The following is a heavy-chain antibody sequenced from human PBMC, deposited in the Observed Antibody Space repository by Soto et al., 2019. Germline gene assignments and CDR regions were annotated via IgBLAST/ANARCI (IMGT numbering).Heavy chain of an antibody. CDR1: GGSFSGYY. D-gene: IGHD3-22*01. V-gene: IGHV4-34*01. CDR3: ARAGYYDSSGYYVY. J-gene: IGHJ4*02. Sequence: PSETLSLTCAVYGGSFSGYYWSWIRQPPGKGLEWIGEINHSGSTNYNPSLKSRVTISVDTSKNQFSLKLSSVTAADTAVYYCARAGYYDSSGYYVYWGQGILVTVSS. CDR2: INHSGST.